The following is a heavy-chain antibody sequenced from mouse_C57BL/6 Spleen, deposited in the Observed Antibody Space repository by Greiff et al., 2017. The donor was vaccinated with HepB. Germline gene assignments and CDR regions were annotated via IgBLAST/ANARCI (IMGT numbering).Heavy chain of an antibody. CDR1: GYTFTDYY. D-gene: IGHD3-3*01. CDR3: ARRAGLHWYFDV. V-gene: IGHV1-26*01. Sequence: VQLQQSGPELVKPGASVKISCKASGYTFTDYYMNWVKQSHGKSLEWIGDINPNNGGTSYNQKFKGKATLTVDKSSSTAYMELRSLTSEDSAVYYCARRAGLHWYFDVWGTGTTVTVSS. CDR2: INPNNGGT. J-gene: IGHJ1*03.